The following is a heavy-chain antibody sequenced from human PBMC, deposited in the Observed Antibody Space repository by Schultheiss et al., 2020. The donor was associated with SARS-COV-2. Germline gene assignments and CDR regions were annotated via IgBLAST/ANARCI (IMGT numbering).Heavy chain of an antibody. CDR3: AKDHRSRVGGYYLGWFDP. D-gene: IGHD3-3*01. CDR2: IHIGGNT. V-gene: IGHV3-NL1*01. J-gene: IGHJ5*02. CDR1: GFTFSSYG. Sequence: GGSLRLSCAASGFTFSSYGMHWVRQAPGKGLEYVSIIHIGGNTFYAESVRARFTIYRDSSKNTLYLQMNSLRAEDTAVYYCAKDHRSRVGGYYLGWFDPWGQGTLVTVSS.